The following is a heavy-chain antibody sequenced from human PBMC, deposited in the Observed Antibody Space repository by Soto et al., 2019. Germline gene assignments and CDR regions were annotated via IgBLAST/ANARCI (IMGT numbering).Heavy chain of an antibody. CDR3: AKDRRKVVVAAPFDY. CDR1: GFTFSSYG. D-gene: IGHD2-15*01. Sequence: QVQLVESGGGVVQPGRSLRLSCAASGFTFSSYGMHWVRQAPGKGLEWVAVISYDGSNKYYADSVKGRFTISRDNSKKTLFLEKKRLRAEETGVYYCAKDRRKVVVAAPFDYWGQGTLVTVSS. CDR2: ISYDGSNK. V-gene: IGHV3-30*18. J-gene: IGHJ4*02.